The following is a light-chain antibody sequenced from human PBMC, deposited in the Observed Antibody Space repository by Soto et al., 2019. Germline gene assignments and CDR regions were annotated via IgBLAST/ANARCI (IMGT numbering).Light chain of an antibody. CDR3: QQYNSWPPIT. V-gene: IGKV3-20*01. J-gene: IGKJ5*01. CDR1: QSVSSSQ. CDR2: GAS. Sequence: EIVLTHSPGTLSLSPWEIATLSCSAIQSVSSSQLTWFQQKPGQAPRLLIYGASSRATGIPGRFSGSGSGTEFTLAISSLQSEDSAVYYCQQYNSWPPITFGQGTRLEIK.